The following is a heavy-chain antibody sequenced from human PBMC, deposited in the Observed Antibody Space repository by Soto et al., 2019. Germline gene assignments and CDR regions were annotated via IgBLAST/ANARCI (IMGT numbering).Heavy chain of an antibody. J-gene: IGHJ4*02. D-gene: IGHD4-4*01. V-gene: IGHV4-59*01. CDR2: IYYSGST. Sequence: QVQLQESGPGLVKPSETLSLTCTVSRGSTNGYYWSWIRQPPGKGLEWIGYIYYSGSTNYNPSLKSRVTISLEPSKNQFSLKLSSVTAADTAVYYCAIRQYHHLDYWGRGTLVTVSS. CDR3: AIRQYHHLDY. CDR1: RGSTNGYY.